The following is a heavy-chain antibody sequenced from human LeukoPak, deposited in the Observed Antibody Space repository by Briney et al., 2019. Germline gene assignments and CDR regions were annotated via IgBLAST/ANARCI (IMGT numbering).Heavy chain of an antibody. D-gene: IGHD2-15*01. J-gene: IGHJ5*02. CDR3: ARLYCSGGSCYPYNWFDP. Sequence: SETLSLTCAVYGGSFSGYYWSWIRQPPGKGLEWIGEINHSGSTNYNPSLKSRVTISVDTSKNQFSLKLSPVTAADTAVYYCARLYCSGGSCYPYNWFDPWGQGTLVTVSS. V-gene: IGHV4-34*01. CDR2: INHSGST. CDR1: GGSFSGYY.